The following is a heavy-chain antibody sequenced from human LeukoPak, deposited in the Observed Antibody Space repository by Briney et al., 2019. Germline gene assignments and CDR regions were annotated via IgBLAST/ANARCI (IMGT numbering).Heavy chain of an antibody. CDR2: IYYSGST. V-gene: IGHV4-59*08. Sequence: SETLSLTCTVSGGSISSYYRSWIRQPPGKGLEWIGYIYYSGSTNYNPSLKSRVTISVDTSKNQFSLKLSSVTAADTAVYYCARHGGTTVTTLSWFDPWGQGTLVTVSS. CDR3: ARHGGTTVTTLSWFDP. CDR1: GGSISSYY. D-gene: IGHD4-17*01. J-gene: IGHJ5*02.